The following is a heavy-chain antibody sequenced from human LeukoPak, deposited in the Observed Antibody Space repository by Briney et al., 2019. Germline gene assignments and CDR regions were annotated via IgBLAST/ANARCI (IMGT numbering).Heavy chain of an antibody. Sequence: GGSLRLSCAASGFTFSSYSMNWVRQAPGKGLEWVSSISSSSSYIYYADSVKGRFTISRDNAKNSLYLQMNSLRAEDTAVYYCAKDSSYGFGYYYMDVWGKGTTVTVSS. J-gene: IGHJ6*03. CDR1: GFTFSSYS. V-gene: IGHV3-21*01. CDR3: AKDSSYGFGYYYMDV. CDR2: ISSSSSYI. D-gene: IGHD5-18*01.